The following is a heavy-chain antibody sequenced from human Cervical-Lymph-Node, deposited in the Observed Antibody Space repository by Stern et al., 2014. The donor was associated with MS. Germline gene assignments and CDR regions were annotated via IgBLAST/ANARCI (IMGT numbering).Heavy chain of an antibody. CDR2: INPMSGAT. J-gene: IGHJ4*02. D-gene: IGHD3-10*02. CDR3: AREVSGGFDY. CDR1: GYIFTGYY. Sequence: QVQLVQSGAEVKKAGASVKVSCKASGYIFTGYYIHWVRQAPGQGLEWMGRINPMSGATNNVQKFQGRVTMTRDPSITTAYMELSRLKSDDTAAYYCAREVSGGFDYWGQGTLLSVSS. V-gene: IGHV1-2*06.